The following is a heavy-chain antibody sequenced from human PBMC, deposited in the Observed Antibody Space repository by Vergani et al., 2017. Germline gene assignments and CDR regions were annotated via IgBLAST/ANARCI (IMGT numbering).Heavy chain of an antibody. V-gene: IGHV4-59*01. CDR1: GGSISSYY. J-gene: IGHJ2*01. Sequence: QVQLQESGPGLVKPSETLSLTCTVSGGSISSYYWSWIRQPPGKGLEWIGYIYYSGSTNYNPSLKSRVTISVDTSKNQFSLKLSSVTAADTAVYYCARDSYYYDSSGYRYFDLWGRGTLVTVSS. CDR2: IYYSGST. D-gene: IGHD3-22*01. CDR3: ARDSYYYDSSGYRYFDL.